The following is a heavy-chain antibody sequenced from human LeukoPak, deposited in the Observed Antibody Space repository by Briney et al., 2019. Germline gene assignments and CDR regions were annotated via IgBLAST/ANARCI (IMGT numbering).Heavy chain of an antibody. CDR2: INHSGST. D-gene: IGHD3-22*01. CDR3: ARDSWYNDSGYNWFDP. J-gene: IGHJ5*02. CDR1: GGSFSGYY. V-gene: IGHV4-34*01. Sequence: SETLSLTCAVYGGSFSGYYWSWIRQPPGKGLEWIGEINHSGSTNYNPSLKSRVTISVDTSKNQFSLKLSSVTAADTAVYYCARDSWYNDSGYNWFDPWGQGTLVTVSS.